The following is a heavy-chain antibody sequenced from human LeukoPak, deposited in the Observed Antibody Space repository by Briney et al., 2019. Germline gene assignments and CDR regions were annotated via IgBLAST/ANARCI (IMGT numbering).Heavy chain of an antibody. CDR1: GGSFSGYY. J-gene: IGHJ5*02. CDR2: IYYSGST. CDR3: ARWVDYYDSSGYYYSNWFDP. D-gene: IGHD3-22*01. V-gene: IGHV4-59*01. Sequence: PSETLSLTCAVYGGSFSGYYWSWIRQPPGKGLEWIGYIYYSGSTNYNPSLKSRVTISVDTSKNQFSLKLSSVTAADTAVYYCARWVDYYDSSGYYYSNWFDPWGQGTLVTVSS.